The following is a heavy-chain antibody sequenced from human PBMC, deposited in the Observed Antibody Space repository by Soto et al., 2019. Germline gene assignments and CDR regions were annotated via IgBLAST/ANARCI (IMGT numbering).Heavy chain of an antibody. CDR3: ASTAGVLTAYFDY. CDR2: IYHSGST. CDR1: GGSISSGGYS. D-gene: IGHD3-10*01. V-gene: IGHV4-30-2*01. J-gene: IGHJ4*02. Sequence: SETLSLTCAGSGGSISSGGYSWSWIRQPPGKGLEWIGYIYHSGSTYYNPSLKSRVTISVDRSKNQFSLKLSSVTAADTAVYYCASTAGVLTAYFDYWGQGTLVTVS.